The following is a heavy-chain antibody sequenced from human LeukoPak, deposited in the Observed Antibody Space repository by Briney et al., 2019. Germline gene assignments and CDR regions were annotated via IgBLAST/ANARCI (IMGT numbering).Heavy chain of an antibody. J-gene: IGHJ5*02. Sequence: SETLSLTCTVSGGSISSYYWSWIRQPPGKGLEWIGSIYYSGSTYYNPSLKSRVTISVDTSKNQFSLKLSSVTAADTAVYYCARGRDGYNSGWFDPWGQGTLVTVSS. CDR3: ARGRDGYNSGWFDP. CDR1: GGSISSYY. CDR2: IYYSGST. V-gene: IGHV4-59*12. D-gene: IGHD5-24*01.